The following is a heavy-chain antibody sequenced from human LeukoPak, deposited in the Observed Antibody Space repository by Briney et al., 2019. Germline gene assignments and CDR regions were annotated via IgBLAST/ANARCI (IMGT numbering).Heavy chain of an antibody. J-gene: IGHJ6*02. CDR2: IDPSDSYT. CDR3: ARLPVVTPSYYYGMDV. V-gene: IGHV5-10-1*01. D-gene: IGHD4-23*01. CDR1: GYSFTSYW. Sequence: GESLKISCKGSGYSFTSYWISWVRQMPGKGLEWMGRIDPSDSYTNYSPSFQGHATISADKSMSTAYLQWSSLKASDTAMYYCARLPVVTPSYYYGMDVWGQGTTVTVSS.